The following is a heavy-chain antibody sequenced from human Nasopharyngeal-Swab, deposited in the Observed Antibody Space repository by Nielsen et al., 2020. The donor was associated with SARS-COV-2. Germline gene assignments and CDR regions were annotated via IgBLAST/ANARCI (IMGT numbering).Heavy chain of an antibody. CDR3: ARGGLSYYYYPLDV. CDR1: GGSVSGSS. Sequence: SETLSLTCGVYGGSVSGSSWSWIRQPPGRGLEWIGDLTHDGSTTYNASFRGRSAITSDRSSNQVSLRVNSMTAADSALYFCARGGLSYYYYPLDVWDQGTTVTVSS. D-gene: IGHD2-21*01. CDR2: LTHDGST. J-gene: IGHJ6*02. V-gene: IGHV4-34*01.